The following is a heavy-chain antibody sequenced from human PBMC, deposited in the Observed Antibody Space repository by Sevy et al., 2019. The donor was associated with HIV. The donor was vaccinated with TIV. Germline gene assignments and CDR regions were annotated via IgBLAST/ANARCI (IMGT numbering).Heavy chain of an antibody. Sequence: GGSLRLSCATSGFTFSDAWLSWVRQAPGKGLEWVGHIRSKGDGGTTEYAAPVKGRFTIARDDSKSMMFVQMNSLKTEDSAVYYCTTEGADWGHGTLVTVSS. CDR2: IRSKGDGGTT. V-gene: IGHV3-15*01. CDR1: GFTFSDAW. J-gene: IGHJ1*01. CDR3: TTEGAD.